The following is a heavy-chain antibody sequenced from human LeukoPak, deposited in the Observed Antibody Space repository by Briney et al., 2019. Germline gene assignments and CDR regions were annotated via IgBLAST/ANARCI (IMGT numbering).Heavy chain of an antibody. Sequence: GRSLRLSCAPSGLTFSTHTMHWVRQAPGKGLEWVAVIEADGRNKFHAESVRGRFTISRDNSRNTLYLQLDSLRSEDTALYYCVRQSTGLDYWGQGTLITVSS. CDR2: IEADGRNK. D-gene: IGHD5/OR15-5a*01. CDR1: GLTFSTHT. CDR3: VRQSTGLDY. J-gene: IGHJ4*02. V-gene: IGHV3-30*04.